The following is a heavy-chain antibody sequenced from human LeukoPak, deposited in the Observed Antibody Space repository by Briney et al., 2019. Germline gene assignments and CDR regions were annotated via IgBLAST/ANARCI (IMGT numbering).Heavy chain of an antibody. CDR3: ARETSQKGAHYMDV. CDR1: GGSISRSNW. D-gene: IGHD3-16*01. J-gene: IGHJ6*03. CDR2: IYHSGST. Sequence: SGTLSLTCAVSGGSISRSNWWSWVRQPPGKGLEWIGEIYHSGSTNYNPSLKSRVTISVDTSKNQFSLKLSSVTAADTAVYYCARETSQKGAHYMDVWGKGTTVTISS. V-gene: IGHV4-4*02.